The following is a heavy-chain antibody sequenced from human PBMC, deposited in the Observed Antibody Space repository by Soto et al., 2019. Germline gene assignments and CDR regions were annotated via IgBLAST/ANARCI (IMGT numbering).Heavy chain of an antibody. Sequence: ASVKVSCKASGYTFTGYYMHWVRQAPGQGLEWMGCINPNSGGTNYAQKFQGRVTMTRDTSISTAYMELSRLRSDDTAVYYFARARMQIVVVPAAIGMGDYDYYYGMDVWGQGTPVTVSS. D-gene: IGHD2-2*02. CDR3: ARARMQIVVVPAAIGMGDYDYYYGMDV. CDR2: INPNSGGT. V-gene: IGHV1-2*02. J-gene: IGHJ6*02. CDR1: GYTFTGYY.